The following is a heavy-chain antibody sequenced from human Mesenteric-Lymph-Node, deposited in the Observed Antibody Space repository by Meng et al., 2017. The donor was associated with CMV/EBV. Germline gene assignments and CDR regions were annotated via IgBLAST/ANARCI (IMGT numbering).Heavy chain of an antibody. CDR1: GYTFTAYY. D-gene: IGHD3-16*01. J-gene: IGHJ4*02. V-gene: IGHV1-2*02. CDR3: AANLYDVNSLRAFDF. Sequence: ASVKVSCKASGYTFTAYYIHWVRQAPGQGLEWMGWINPNNGDTNYAQKFQGRVTLTRDTSIYTAFMDLSRLRFDDTAIYYCAANLYDVNSLRAFDFWGQGALVTVSS. CDR2: INPNNGDT.